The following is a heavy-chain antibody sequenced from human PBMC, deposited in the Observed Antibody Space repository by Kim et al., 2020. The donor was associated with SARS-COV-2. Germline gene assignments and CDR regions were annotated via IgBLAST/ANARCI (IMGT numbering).Heavy chain of an antibody. CDR2: TYYRSNWYN. CDR3: AREGTAPGPDLDY. D-gene: IGHD2-8*02. Sequence: SQTLSLTCAISGDSVSSNSVAWNWIRQSPSRGLEWLGRTYYRSNWYNDYAVSVRSRITIKADTSKNQFSLQLKSVIPEDTAVYYCAREGTAPGPDLDYWGQGTQVTVSS. V-gene: IGHV6-1*01. CDR1: GDSVSSNSVA. J-gene: IGHJ4*02.